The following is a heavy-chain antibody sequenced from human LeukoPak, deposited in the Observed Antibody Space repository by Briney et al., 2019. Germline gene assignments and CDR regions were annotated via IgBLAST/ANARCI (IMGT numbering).Heavy chain of an antibody. D-gene: IGHD2-2*01. V-gene: IGHV1-69*05. J-gene: IGHJ4*02. CDR2: IIPIFGTA. Sequence: SVKVSCNASGGIFSSYAISWVRQAPGQGLEWMGGIIPIFGTANYAQKFQGRVTITTDESTSTAYMELSSLRSEDTAVYYCARGYCTSTSCSYPPFSNHFDYWGQGTLVTVSS. CDR1: GGIFSSYA. CDR3: ARGYCTSTSCSYPPFSNHFDY.